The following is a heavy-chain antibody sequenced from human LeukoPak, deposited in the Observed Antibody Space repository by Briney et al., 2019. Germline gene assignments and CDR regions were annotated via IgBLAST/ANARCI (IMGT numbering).Heavy chain of an antibody. CDR1: GFTFSSYW. Sequence: GGSLRLSCAASGFTFSSYWMSWVREAPGKGLEWVANIKQDGSEKYYVDSVKGRFTISRDNAKNSLYLQMNSLRVEDTAVYYCAGRYCSSTSCFYYYYYMDVWGKGTTVTVSS. V-gene: IGHV3-7*01. D-gene: IGHD2-2*01. CDR3: AGRYCSSTSCFYYYYYMDV. CDR2: IKQDGSEK. J-gene: IGHJ6*03.